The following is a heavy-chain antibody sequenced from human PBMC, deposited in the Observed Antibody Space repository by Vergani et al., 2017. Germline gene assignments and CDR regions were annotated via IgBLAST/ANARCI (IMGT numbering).Heavy chain of an antibody. CDR2: IYHSGST. J-gene: IGHJ4*02. Sequence: QVQLQESGPGLVKPSETLSLTCTVSGGSISSYYWSWIRQPPGKGLEWIGSIYHSGSTYYNPSLKSRVTISVDTSKNQFSLKLSSVTAADTAVYYCARHRSRDFDYWGQGTLVTVSS. V-gene: IGHV4-59*08. CDR3: ARHRSRDFDY. CDR1: GGSISSYY.